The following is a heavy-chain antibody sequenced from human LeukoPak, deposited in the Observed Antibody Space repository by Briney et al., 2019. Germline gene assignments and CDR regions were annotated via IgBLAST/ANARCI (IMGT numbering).Heavy chain of an antibody. CDR3: ATYGSGVQASFDY. J-gene: IGHJ4*02. CDR2: INPRDGGT. Sequence: ASVNVSCKASGYSFTKYYMHWMRQAPGQGLEWMGVINPRDGGTSFAQKFQGRVTMTRDTSTSTVYMGLSSLRSEDTAVYYCATYGSGVQASFDYWGQGSLVTVSS. CDR1: GYSFTKYY. V-gene: IGHV1-46*01. D-gene: IGHD3-10*01.